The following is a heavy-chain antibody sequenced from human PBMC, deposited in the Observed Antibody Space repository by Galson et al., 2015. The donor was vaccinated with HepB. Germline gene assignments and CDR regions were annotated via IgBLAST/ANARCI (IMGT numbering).Heavy chain of an antibody. CDR3: AKEETGGSSGWSFDY. CDR2: ISNSGT. CDR1: GFTFSSYA. Sequence: SLRLSCAASGFTFSSYAMNWVRQAPGKGLEWVSVISNSGTCYADSVKGRFTISRDNSKNTVYLQMNSLRAEDTAVYYCAKEETGGSSGWSFDYWGQGTLVTVSS. D-gene: IGHD6-19*01. V-gene: IGHV3-23*01. J-gene: IGHJ4*02.